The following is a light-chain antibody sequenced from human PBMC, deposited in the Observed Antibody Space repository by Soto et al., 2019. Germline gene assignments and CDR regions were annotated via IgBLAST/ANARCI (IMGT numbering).Light chain of an antibody. J-gene: IGLJ1*01. V-gene: IGLV2-11*01. CDR3: CSYAGSYTFCV. Sequence: QSALTQPRSVSGSPGQSVTISCTGSSSDVGSYNYVSWYQQHPGKAPKVMIYDVSKRPSGVPDRFSGSKSGNTASLTISGLQAEDEADYYCCSYAGSYTFCVFGSGTKVTVL. CDR1: SSDVGSYNY. CDR2: DVS.